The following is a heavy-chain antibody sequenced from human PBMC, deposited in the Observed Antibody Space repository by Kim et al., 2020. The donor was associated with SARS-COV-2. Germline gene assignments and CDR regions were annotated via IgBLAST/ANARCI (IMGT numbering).Heavy chain of an antibody. CDR2: IYYSGST. CDR3: ARHDRTGTNVWYYYYGMDV. J-gene: IGHJ6*02. V-gene: IGHV4-39*01. D-gene: IGHD1-1*01. CDR1: GGSISSSSYY. Sequence: SETLSLTCTVSGGSISSSSYYWGWIRQPPGKGLEWIGSIYYSGSTYYNPSLKSRVTISVDTSKNQFSLKLSSVTAADTAVYYCARHDRTGTNVWYYYYGMDVWGQGTTVTVSS.